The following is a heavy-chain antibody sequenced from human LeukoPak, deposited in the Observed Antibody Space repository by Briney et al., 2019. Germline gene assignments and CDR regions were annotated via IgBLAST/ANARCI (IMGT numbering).Heavy chain of an antibody. Sequence: SETLSLTCTISGGSISSSSYYWGWIRQPPGKGLEWIGQINHSGSTNYNPSLKSRVTISVDTSKNYFSLKLSSVTAADTAVYYCAREVVYSYASRPYYFDYWGQGTLVTVSS. J-gene: IGHJ4*02. CDR2: INHSGST. D-gene: IGHD5-18*01. V-gene: IGHV4-39*02. CDR3: AREVVYSYASRPYYFDY. CDR1: GGSISSSSYY.